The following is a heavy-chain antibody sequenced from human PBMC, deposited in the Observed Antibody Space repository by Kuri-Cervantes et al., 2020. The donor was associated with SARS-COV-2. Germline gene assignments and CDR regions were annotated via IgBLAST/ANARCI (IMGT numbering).Heavy chain of an antibody. CDR3: ARAGYYFDY. CDR1: GGSISSYY. Sequence: SETLSLTCSVSGGSISSYYWSWIRQPPGKGLEWIGYIYYSGSTNYNPSLKSRVTISVDTSKNQFSLKLSSVTAADTAVYYCARAGYYFDYWGQGTLVTVSS. J-gene: IGHJ4*02. CDR2: IYYSGST. V-gene: IGHV4-59*01.